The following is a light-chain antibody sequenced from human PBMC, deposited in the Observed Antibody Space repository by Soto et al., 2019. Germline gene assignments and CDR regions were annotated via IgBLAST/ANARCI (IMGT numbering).Light chain of an antibody. J-gene: IGKJ4*01. CDR2: DAS. Sequence: EIVLTQSPGTLSLSPGERATLSCRASQSVSSYLAWYQQKPGQAPRLLIYDASNRATGIPARFSGGGSGTDFTLTISSLEPEDFAVYYCQQRTNWPPSLTFGGGTKVDIK. CDR3: QQRTNWPPSLT. CDR1: QSVSSY. V-gene: IGKV3-11*01.